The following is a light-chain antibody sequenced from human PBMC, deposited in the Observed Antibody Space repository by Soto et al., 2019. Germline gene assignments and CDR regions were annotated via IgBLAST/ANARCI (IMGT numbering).Light chain of an antibody. CDR3: QQYNNWPPEP. CDR1: QSVSSN. Sequence: EIVMTQSPATLSVSPGERATLSCRASQSVSSNLAWYQQKPGQAPRLLIYGASTRATGIPARFSGSGSGTEFTLTISSLQSEDFAVYYCQQYNNWPPEPFGQETRLEIK. J-gene: IGKJ5*01. CDR2: GAS. V-gene: IGKV3-15*01.